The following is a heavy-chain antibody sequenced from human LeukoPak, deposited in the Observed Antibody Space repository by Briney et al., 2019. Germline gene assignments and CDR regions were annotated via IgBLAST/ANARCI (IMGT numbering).Heavy chain of an antibody. J-gene: IGHJ4*02. D-gene: IGHD3-10*01. V-gene: IGHV3-7*01. CDR2: IKQDGSEK. Sequence: GGSLRLSFATSGFPFTSYWMSWVRRAPGKGLEWVANIKQDGSEKYYVDSVKGRFTISRDNAMNSLYLQMNSLRAEDTAVYYCTREGAGGFDYWGQGTLVTVSS. CDR3: TREGAGGFDY. CDR1: GFPFTSYW.